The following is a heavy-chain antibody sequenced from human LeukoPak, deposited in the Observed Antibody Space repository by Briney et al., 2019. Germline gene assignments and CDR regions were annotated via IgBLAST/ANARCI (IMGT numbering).Heavy chain of an antibody. D-gene: IGHD6-19*01. J-gene: IGHJ5*02. CDR3: ARFASTVPGTNWFDP. V-gene: IGHV4-59*08. CDR1: GGSLSTYY. Sequence: PSETLSLTCTVSGGSLSTYYWSWIRQPPGKGLEWIGHIYYSGSTTYNPSLKSRVTISVDTSKNQFSLKLSSVTATDTSVYYCARFASTVPGTNWFDPWGQGTLVTVSS. CDR2: IYYSGST.